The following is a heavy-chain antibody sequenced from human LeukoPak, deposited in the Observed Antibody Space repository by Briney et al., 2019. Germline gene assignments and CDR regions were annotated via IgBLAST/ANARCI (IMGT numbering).Heavy chain of an antibody. V-gene: IGHV4-30-2*01. CDR2: IYHSGST. Sequence: SQTLSLTCAVSGGSISSGGYSWSWIRQPPGKGLEWIGYIYHSGSTYYNPSLKSRVTISVDTSKNQFSLKLSSVTAADTAVYYCASPSIVGATAPIDYWGQGTLVTVSS. D-gene: IGHD1-26*01. CDR3: ASPSIVGATAPIDY. CDR1: GGSISSGGYS. J-gene: IGHJ4*02.